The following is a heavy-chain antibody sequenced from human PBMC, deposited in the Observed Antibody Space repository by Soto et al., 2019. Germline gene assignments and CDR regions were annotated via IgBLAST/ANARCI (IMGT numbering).Heavy chain of an antibody. CDR1: GFTFGDDA. CDR2: IRSKAYGGTT. Sequence: GSLRLSCTVSGFTFGDDAMSGFRQDPGKGLEWVGFIRSKAYGGTTEYAASVKGRFTISRDDSKSIAYLQMNSLKTEDTAVYYCTRDLGITGPTEFDFWGEGILVTFS. V-gene: IGHV3-49*03. CDR3: TRDLGITGPTEFDF. D-gene: IGHD1-7*01. J-gene: IGHJ4*02.